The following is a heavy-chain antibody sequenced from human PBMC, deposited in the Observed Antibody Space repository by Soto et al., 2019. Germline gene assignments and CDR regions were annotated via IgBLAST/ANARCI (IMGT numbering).Heavy chain of an antibody. D-gene: IGHD6-13*01. J-gene: IGHJ4*02. CDR1: GFTFNNYA. CDR2: ISGYGDRT. Sequence: EVQLLESGGGFVQPGGSLRLSCAASGFTFNNYAMNWVRQAPGKGLEWVSDISGYGDRTYYADSVKGRFTISRDNSKNTLYLQMNSLRAGDTAVYYCAKGGGSWSYFDQWAQGTLVTVSS. CDR3: AKGGGSWSYFDQ. V-gene: IGHV3-23*01.